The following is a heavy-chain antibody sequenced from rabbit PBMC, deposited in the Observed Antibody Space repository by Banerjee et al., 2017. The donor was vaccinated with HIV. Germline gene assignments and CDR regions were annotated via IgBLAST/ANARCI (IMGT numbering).Heavy chain of an antibody. CDR2: INTSSGST. V-gene: IGHV1S45*01. Sequence: QEQLEESGGGLVQPEGSLTLTCTASGFSFSNKYVMCWVRQAPGKGLEWIACINTSSGSTGYASWAKGRFTISKTSSTTVTLQMTSLTAADTATYFCARDGGNDDYGDTMEYYFDLWGQGTLVTVS. J-gene: IGHJ4*01. CDR3: ARDGGNDDYGDTMEYYFDL. D-gene: IGHD2-1*01. CDR1: GFSFSNKYV.